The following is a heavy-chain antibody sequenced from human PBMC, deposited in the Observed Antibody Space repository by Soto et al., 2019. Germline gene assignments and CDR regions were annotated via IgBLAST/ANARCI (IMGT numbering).Heavy chain of an antibody. V-gene: IGHV3-30*18. CDR1: GFTFSRYA. CDR2: VSYDAAQK. J-gene: IGHJ6*03. Sequence: PGGSLRLSCAGTGFTFSRYAMHWVRQAPGKGLEWVAHVSYDAAQKYYSDYVKGRFNVSRDNSKNTLYLEMNSLRPEDTAIYYCAKTVVPTALYYHSLDVWGKGTTVTVSS. D-gene: IGHD2-2*01. CDR3: AKTVVPTALYYHSLDV.